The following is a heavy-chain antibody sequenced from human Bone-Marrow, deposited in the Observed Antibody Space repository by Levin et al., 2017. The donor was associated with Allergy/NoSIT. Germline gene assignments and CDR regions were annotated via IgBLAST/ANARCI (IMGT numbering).Heavy chain of an antibody. CDR1: GFTFSSYA. V-gene: IGHV3-30-3*01. CDR2: ISYDGSNK. J-gene: IGHJ5*02. CDR3: AGDGRVAAAAGWFDP. D-gene: IGHD6-25*01. Sequence: GGSLRLSCAASGFTFSSYAMHWVRQAPGKGLEWVSVISYDGSNKYYADSVKGRFTISRDNSKNTLYLQMNSLRAEDTAVYYCAGDGRVAAAAGWFDPWGQGTLVTVSS.